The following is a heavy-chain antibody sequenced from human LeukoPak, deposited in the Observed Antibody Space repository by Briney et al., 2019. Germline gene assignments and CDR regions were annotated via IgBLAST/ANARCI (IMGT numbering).Heavy chain of an antibody. Sequence: GGSLRLSCAASGFTFSSYAMSWVRQAPGKGLEWVSGISWNSGSIGYADSVKGRFTISRDNAKNSLYLQMNSLRAEDTALYYCAKDMYYGGNSGYFQHWGQGTLVTVSS. CDR2: ISWNSGSI. V-gene: IGHV3-9*01. J-gene: IGHJ1*01. CDR3: AKDMYYGGNSGYFQH. D-gene: IGHD4-23*01. CDR1: GFTFSSYA.